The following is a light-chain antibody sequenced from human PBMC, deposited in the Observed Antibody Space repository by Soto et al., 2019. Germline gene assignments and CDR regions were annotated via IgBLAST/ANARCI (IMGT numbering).Light chain of an antibody. Sequence: EIVLTQSPGTLSLSPGERATLSCRASQSVSSSYLAWYQQKPGQAPRLLIYGASSRATGIPDRFSGSGSGTDFTLTISNLQSEDFAVYYCHQYNNWPQTFGQGTKVDIK. CDR1: QSVSSSY. CDR2: GAS. V-gene: IGKV3-20*01. J-gene: IGKJ1*01. CDR3: HQYNNWPQT.